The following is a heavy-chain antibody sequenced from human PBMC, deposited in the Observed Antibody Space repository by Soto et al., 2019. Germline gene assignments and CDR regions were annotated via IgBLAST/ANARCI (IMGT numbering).Heavy chain of an antibody. J-gene: IGHJ4*02. Sequence: GSLRLSCAASGFTFSDHYMDWVRQAPGKGLEWVGRTRNKANSYTTEYAASVKGRFTISRDDSKNSLYLQMNSLKTEDTAVYYCARDDYGGNPGGYWGQGTLVTVS. D-gene: IGHD4-17*01. CDR3: ARDDYGGNPGGY. CDR2: TRNKANSYTT. V-gene: IGHV3-72*01. CDR1: GFTFSDHY.